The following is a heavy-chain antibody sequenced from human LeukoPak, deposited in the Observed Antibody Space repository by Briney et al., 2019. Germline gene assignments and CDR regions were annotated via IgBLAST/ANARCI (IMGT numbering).Heavy chain of an antibody. CDR1: GGSFSGYY. J-gene: IGHJ6*03. D-gene: IGHD6-13*01. Sequence: SETLSLTCAVYGGSFSGYYWSWIRQPPGKGLEWIGEINRSGSTNYNPSLKSRVTISVDTSKNQFSLKLSSVTAADTAVYYCARGLPPIPYSSWYYYNIRGYMDVWGKGTTVTVSS. CDR2: INRSGST. V-gene: IGHV4-34*01. CDR3: ARGLPPIPYSSWYYYNIRGYMDV.